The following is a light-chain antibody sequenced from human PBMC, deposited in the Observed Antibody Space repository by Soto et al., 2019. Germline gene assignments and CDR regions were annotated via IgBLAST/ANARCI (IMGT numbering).Light chain of an antibody. CDR3: CSYISSSTPYV. CDR2: DVS. Sequence: QSALTQPASVSGSPGQSITISCTGTSSGFGSYNFVSWYQHHPGKAPKLMIYDVSNRPSGVSNRFSGSKSGNTASLTISGLQAEDEADYYCCSYISSSTPYVFGTGTQLTVL. CDR1: SSGFGSYNF. V-gene: IGLV2-14*03. J-gene: IGLJ1*01.